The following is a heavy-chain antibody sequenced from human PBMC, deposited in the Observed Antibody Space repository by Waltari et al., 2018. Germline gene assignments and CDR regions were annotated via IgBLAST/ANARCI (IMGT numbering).Heavy chain of an antibody. CDR1: GYNFATQW. CDR2: IEPLNSEA. D-gene: IGHD6-19*01. CDR3: GRDGGGAVAGALDK. Sequence: EEQLVQSGAEVKKSGESLRISCQGVGYNFATQWISWVGRVPGKGLQWMGRIEPLNSEASYSPAFQGHCTISTDKSIGTAYLQWTSLKASDSALYFCGRDGGGAVAGALDKWGQGTQVNVSS. J-gene: IGHJ4*01. V-gene: IGHV5-10-1*03.